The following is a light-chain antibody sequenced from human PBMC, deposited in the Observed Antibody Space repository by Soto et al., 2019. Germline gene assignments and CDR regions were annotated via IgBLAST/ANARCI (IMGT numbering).Light chain of an antibody. J-gene: IGLJ1*01. CDR3: SSYTSISTYV. Sequence: QSALTKPASGSGSPGQSITISCTGTSSDVGGYNFVSWYQQHPGKAPKLMIYDVRNRPSGVSNRFSGSKSVNTASLTISGLQAEDEADYYCSSYTSISTYVFGTGTKVTV. CDR2: DVR. V-gene: IGLV2-14*01. CDR1: SSDVGGYNF.